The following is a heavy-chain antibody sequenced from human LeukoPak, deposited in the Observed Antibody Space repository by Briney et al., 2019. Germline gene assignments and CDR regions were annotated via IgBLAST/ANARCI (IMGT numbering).Heavy chain of an antibody. CDR1: GGSINNYY. V-gene: IGHV4-59*01. CDR3: ARDHRSSGGDGRYYFDF. CDR2: THHSGST. Sequence: PSETLSLTCTVSGGSINNYYWSWLRQPPGKGLEWIGYTHHSGSTNYNPSLKSRVTISVDTSKNQFSLKLSSLTAADTAVYYCARDHRSSGGDGRYYFDFWGQGTLVTVSS. J-gene: IGHJ4*02. D-gene: IGHD5-24*01.